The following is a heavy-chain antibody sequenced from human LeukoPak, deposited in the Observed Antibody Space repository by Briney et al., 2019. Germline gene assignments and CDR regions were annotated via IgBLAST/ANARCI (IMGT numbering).Heavy chain of an antibody. CDR1: GGTFSSYA. CDR3: ARGVVGDPYRFDY. D-gene: IGHD3-10*01. Sequence: SANVSCKASGGTFSSYAISWVRQAPGQGLEWMGGIIPIFGTANYAQKFQGRVTITADESTSTAYMELSSLRSEDTAVYYCARGVVGDPYRFDYWGQGTLVTVSS. J-gene: IGHJ4*02. V-gene: IGHV1-69*13. CDR2: IIPIFGTA.